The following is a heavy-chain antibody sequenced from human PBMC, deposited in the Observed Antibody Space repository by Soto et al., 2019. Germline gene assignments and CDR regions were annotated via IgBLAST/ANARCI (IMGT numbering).Heavy chain of an antibody. V-gene: IGHV1-24*01. CDR1: GYTLTELS. J-gene: IGHJ4*02. CDR2: FDPEDGET. Sequence: GASVKVSCKVSGYTLTELSMHWVRQAPGKGLEWMGGFDPEDGETIYAQKFQGRVTMTEDTSTDTAYMELSSLRSEDTAVYYCATTPFYSGSSLPVYWGQGTLVTVSS. CDR3: ATTPFYSGSSLPVY. D-gene: IGHD1-26*01.